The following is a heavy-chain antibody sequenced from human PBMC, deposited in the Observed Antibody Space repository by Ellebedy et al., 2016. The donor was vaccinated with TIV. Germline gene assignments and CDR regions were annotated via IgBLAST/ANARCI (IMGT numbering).Heavy chain of an antibody. Sequence: SETLSLTXTVSGGSISSGGYYWSWIRQHPGKGLEWIGYIYYSGSTYYNPSLKSRVTISVDTCKNQFSLKLSSVTAADTAVYYCARALRYSSSWYSSYFDYWGQGTLVTVSS. CDR2: IYYSGST. CDR3: ARALRYSSSWYSSYFDY. V-gene: IGHV4-31*03. CDR1: GGSISSGGYY. J-gene: IGHJ4*02. D-gene: IGHD6-13*01.